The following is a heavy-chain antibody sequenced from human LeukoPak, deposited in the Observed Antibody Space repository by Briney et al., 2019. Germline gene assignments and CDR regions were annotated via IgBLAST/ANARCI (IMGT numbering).Heavy chain of an antibody. Sequence: SETLSLTCTVSGGSIGSYYWSWIRQPAGKGLEWIGRIYTSGSTNYNPSLKSRATMSVDTSKNQFSLKLSSVTAADTAVYYCARDRRYYDFWSGFIYYYYMDVWGKGTTVTVSS. CDR1: GGSIGSYY. D-gene: IGHD3-3*01. V-gene: IGHV4-4*07. CDR2: IYTSGST. J-gene: IGHJ6*03. CDR3: ARDRRYYDFWSGFIYYYYMDV.